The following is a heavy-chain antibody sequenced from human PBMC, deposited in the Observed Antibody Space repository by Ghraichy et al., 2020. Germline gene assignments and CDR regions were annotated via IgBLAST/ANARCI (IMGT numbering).Heavy chain of an antibody. Sequence: GSLSLTCTVSAGSISRYYWSWIRQPPGKRVEWIGDIYYSGSTNYNPSLKSRVTISVDTSKNQFSLKVSSVTAADTAVYYCARGNYCSTTSCYLRAFDIWGQGTMITVSS. J-gene: IGHJ3*02. D-gene: IGHD2-2*01. CDR1: AGSISRYY. V-gene: IGHV4-59*01. CDR3: ARGNYCSTTSCYLRAFDI. CDR2: IYYSGST.